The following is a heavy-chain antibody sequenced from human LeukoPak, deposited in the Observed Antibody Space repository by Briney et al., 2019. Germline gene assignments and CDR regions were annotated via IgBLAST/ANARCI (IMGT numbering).Heavy chain of an antibody. Sequence: GESLKISCKGSGYSFTSYWIGWVRQMPGKGLEWMGIIYPGDSDTRYSPSFQGQVTISADKSISTAYLQWSSLKASDTAMYDCARLLAELVGATTYYFDYWGQGTLVTVSS. J-gene: IGHJ4*02. V-gene: IGHV5-51*01. CDR3: ARLLAELVGATTYYFDY. CDR1: GYSFTSYW. CDR2: IYPGDSDT. D-gene: IGHD1-26*01.